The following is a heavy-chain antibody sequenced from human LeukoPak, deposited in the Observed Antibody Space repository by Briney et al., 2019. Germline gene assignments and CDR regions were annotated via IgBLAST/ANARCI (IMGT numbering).Heavy chain of an antibody. CDR2: SSNSGSST. Sequence: GGSLRLSCAASGFTFSSYAMSWVRQAPGKGLEWVSISSNSGSSTHYAGSVKGRFTISRDNSKDTLYLQMSSLRVEDTAVYYCVKSLATGWYVNEYWGQGTLVTVSS. CDR1: GFTFSSYA. D-gene: IGHD6-19*01. J-gene: IGHJ4*02. CDR3: VKSLATGWYVNEY. V-gene: IGHV3-23*01.